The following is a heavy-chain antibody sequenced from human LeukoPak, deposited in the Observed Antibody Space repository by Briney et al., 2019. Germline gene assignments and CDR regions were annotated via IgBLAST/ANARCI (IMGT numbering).Heavy chain of an antibody. CDR2: IYSGGST. CDR3: ARDGGQYYDFWSGYWY. V-gene: IGHV3-66*01. CDR1: GFTVSSNY. J-gene: IGHJ4*02. D-gene: IGHD3-3*01. Sequence: HPGGSLRLSCAASGFTVSSNYMSWVRQAPGKGLEWVSVIYSGGSTYYADSVKGRFTISRDNSKNTLYLQMNSLRAGDTAVYYCARDGGQYYDFWSGYWYWGQGTLVTVSS.